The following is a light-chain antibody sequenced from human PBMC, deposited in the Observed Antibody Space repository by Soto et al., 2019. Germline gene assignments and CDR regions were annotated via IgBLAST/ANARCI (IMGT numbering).Light chain of an antibody. Sequence: DIVMTQSPSSLSASLGDRVTLSCRASQSVSSNLNWYQQKPGQAPRLLIYAASSRATGIPERFSGSGSGTDFTLTISSLQSEDFAVYYCQQYNSWSRTFGQGTRLDIK. V-gene: IGKV3-15*01. CDR2: AAS. CDR3: QQYNSWSRT. CDR1: QSVSSN. J-gene: IGKJ5*01.